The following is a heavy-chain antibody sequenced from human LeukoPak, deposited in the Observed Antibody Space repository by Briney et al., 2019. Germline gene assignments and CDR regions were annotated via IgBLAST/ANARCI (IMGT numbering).Heavy chain of an antibody. CDR2: IYHSGSS. CDR1: GGSISSSSYY. J-gene: IGHJ5*02. V-gene: IGHV4-30-2*01. Sequence: SETLSLTCTVSGGSISSSSYYWSWIRQPPGKGLEWIGYIYHSGSSYYNPSLKSRVTLSADRSKNQFSLKLTSVTAADTAVYYCARASGADEMYNWFDPWGQGTLVIVSS. D-gene: IGHD2-8*02. CDR3: ARASGADEMYNWFDP.